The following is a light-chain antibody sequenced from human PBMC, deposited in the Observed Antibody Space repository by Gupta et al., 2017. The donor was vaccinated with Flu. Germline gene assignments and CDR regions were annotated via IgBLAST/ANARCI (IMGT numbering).Light chain of an antibody. CDR3: RQSLNSPWT. V-gene: IGKV2-28*01. CDR1: QSLLYSNGYNY. Sequence: DIVMTQSPLSLAVTPGEPASISCRSSQSLLYSNGYNYVNWYLQKPGQSPQLLIHLGSNRASGVPDRFTGSGSGTYFTLKISRVEAEDVGIYSCRQSLNSPWTFGQGTKLEIK. CDR2: LGS. J-gene: IGKJ1*01.